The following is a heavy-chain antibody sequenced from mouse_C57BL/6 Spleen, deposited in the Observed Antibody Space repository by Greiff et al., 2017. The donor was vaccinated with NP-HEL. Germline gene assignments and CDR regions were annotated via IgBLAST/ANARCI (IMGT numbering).Heavy chain of an antibody. D-gene: IGHD2-3*01. CDR3: ARWGYDGYYLYYFDY. V-gene: IGHV1-64*01. J-gene: IGHJ2*01. CDR1: GYTFTSYW. CDR2: IHPTSGSP. Sequence: QVQLQQPGAELVKPGASVKLSCKASGYTFTSYWMHWVKQRPGQGLEWIGMIHPTSGSPNYNEPFKSKATLTVDKSSSTAYMQLSSLTSEDSAVYYCARWGYDGYYLYYFDYWGQGTTLTVSS.